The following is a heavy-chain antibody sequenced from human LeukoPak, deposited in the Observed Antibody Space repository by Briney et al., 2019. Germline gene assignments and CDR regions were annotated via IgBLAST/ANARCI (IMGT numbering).Heavy chain of an antibody. V-gene: IGHV3-30*02. CDR3: ARPVTTRGGYYFDY. CDR1: GFTFSSYG. Sequence: PGGSLRLSCAASGFTFSSYGMHWVRQAPGKGLEWVAFIRYDGSNKYYADSVKGRFTISRDNAKNSLYLQMNSLRAEDTAVYYCARPVTTRGGYYFDYWGQGTLVTVSS. J-gene: IGHJ4*02. D-gene: IGHD4-17*01. CDR2: IRYDGSNK.